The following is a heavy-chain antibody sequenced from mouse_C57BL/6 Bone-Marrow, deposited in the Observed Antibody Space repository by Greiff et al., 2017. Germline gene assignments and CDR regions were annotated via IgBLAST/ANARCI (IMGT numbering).Heavy chain of an antibody. Sequence: QVQLKQSGAELVKPGASVKLSCKASGYAFSSYWMNWVKQRPGKGLEWIGQIFPGDGDTTYNRKFKGKATLTADKSSSTAYMQLSSLTSEDSAFYFWARGAYWGQGTLVTVSA. J-gene: IGHJ3*01. CDR1: GYAFSSYW. CDR3: ARGAY. V-gene: IGHV1-80*01. CDR2: IFPGDGDT.